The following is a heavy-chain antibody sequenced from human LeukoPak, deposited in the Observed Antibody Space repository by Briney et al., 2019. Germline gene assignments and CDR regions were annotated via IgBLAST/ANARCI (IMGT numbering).Heavy chain of an antibody. CDR2: ISGSGGST. V-gene: IGHV3-23*01. D-gene: IGHD3-10*01. J-gene: IGHJ4*02. CDR3: AKDGTPGETEVPVWFGESSYFDY. CDR1: GFTFSSYA. Sequence: GGSLRLSCAASGFTFSSYAMSWVRQAPGKGLEWVSAISGSGGSTYYADSVKGRFTISGDNSKNTLYLQMNSLRAEDTAVYYCAKDGTPGETEVPVWFGESSYFDYWGQGTLVTVSS.